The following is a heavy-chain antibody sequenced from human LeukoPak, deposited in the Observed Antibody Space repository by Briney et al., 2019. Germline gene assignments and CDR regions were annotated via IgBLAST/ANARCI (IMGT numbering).Heavy chain of an antibody. CDR2: IYSGGST. D-gene: IGHD2-2*01. V-gene: IGHV3-53*01. J-gene: IGHJ6*03. CDR3: ALGYCSSTSCHDYYYYMDV. Sequence: GGSLRLSCAASGFTVSSSYMSWVRQAPGKGLEWVSVIYSGGSTYYADSVKGRFTISRDNSKNTLYLQMNSLRAEDTAVYYCALGYCSSTSCHDYYYYMDVWGKGTTVTVSS. CDR1: GFTVSSSY.